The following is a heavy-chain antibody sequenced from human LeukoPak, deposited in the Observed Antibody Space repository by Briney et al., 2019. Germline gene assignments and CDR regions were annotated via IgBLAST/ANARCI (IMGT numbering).Heavy chain of an antibody. CDR1: GGTFSSYA. Sequence: SVKVSCKASGGTFSSYAISWVRQAPGQGLEWMGGIIPIFGTANYAQKFQGRVTITADESTSTAYMELSSLRSEDTAVYYCGAPMVRGAYHYMDVWGKGTTVTVSS. D-gene: IGHD3-10*01. J-gene: IGHJ6*03. CDR2: IIPIFGTA. CDR3: GAPMVRGAYHYMDV. V-gene: IGHV1-69*01.